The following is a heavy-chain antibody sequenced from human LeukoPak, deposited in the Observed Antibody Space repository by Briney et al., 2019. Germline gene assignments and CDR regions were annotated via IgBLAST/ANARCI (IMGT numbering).Heavy chain of an antibody. V-gene: IGHV1-2*02. Sequence: ASVKVSCKASGYTFTDYYMHWVRQAPGQGLEWMGWLNPNSGGTNYAQKFQGTVTMTRDTSISTAYMELTRLRSDDTAVYYCARDLGQTFYYDSSGLDFWGQGTLASVS. J-gene: IGHJ4*02. D-gene: IGHD3-22*01. CDR2: LNPNSGGT. CDR1: GYTFTDYY. CDR3: ARDLGQTFYYDSSGLDF.